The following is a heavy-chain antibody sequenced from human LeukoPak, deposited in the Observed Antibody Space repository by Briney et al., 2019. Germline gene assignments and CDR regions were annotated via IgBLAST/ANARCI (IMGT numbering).Heavy chain of an antibody. CDR2: IYYSGGT. Sequence: SETLSLTCTVSGGSVSSSSYYWSWIRQPPGKGLEWIGYIYYSGGTSYNPSLKSRVTISVDTSKNQFSLKLSSVTAADTAVYYCARLGYCSSGSCNSPFFDYWGQGTLVTVSS. D-gene: IGHD2-15*01. J-gene: IGHJ4*02. CDR3: ARLGYCSSGSCNSPFFDY. V-gene: IGHV4-61*01. CDR1: GGSVSSSSYY.